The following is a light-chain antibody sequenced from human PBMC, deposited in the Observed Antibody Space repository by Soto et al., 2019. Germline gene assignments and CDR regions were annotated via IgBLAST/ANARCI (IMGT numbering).Light chain of an antibody. J-gene: IGKJ2*02. Sequence: EIVLTQSPGTLSLSPGERATLSCRASQSVSSSYLAWYQQKPGQAPRLLIYGASSRATGIPDRFSGSGCGTAFSLTISRLEPEDFAVYYCQQYGISPPCTFGQGTKLEIK. CDR3: QQYGISPPCT. CDR2: GAS. CDR1: QSVSSSY. V-gene: IGKV3-20*01.